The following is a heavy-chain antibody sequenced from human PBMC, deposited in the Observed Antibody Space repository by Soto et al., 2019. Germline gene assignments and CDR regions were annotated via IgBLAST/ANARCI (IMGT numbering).Heavy chain of an antibody. Sequence: EVQLVESGGGLVKPGGSLRLSCAASGFTFSSYSMNWVRQAPGKGLEWVSSISSSSSYIYYADSVKGRFTISRDNAKNSLYLQMNSLRAEDTAVYYCARDRSHPLSYAYRVVAFDIWGQGTMVTVSS. J-gene: IGHJ3*02. CDR3: ARDRSHPLSYAYRVVAFDI. CDR2: ISSSSSYI. V-gene: IGHV3-21*01. CDR1: GFTFSSYS. D-gene: IGHD2-2*01.